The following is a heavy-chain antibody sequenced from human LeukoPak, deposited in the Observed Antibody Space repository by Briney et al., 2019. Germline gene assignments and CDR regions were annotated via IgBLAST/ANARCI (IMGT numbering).Heavy chain of an antibody. CDR1: HFTFSSFN. CDR3: ARDGYNWDGYGWFDP. J-gene: IGHJ5*02. Sequence: HAGGSLKLSCADSHFTFSSFNMNWVRQPPGKGLEWISYIDSSSSSIFYADSVKGRFTISRDNARNSLYLQMDSLRAEDTAVYYCARDGYNWDGYGWFDPWGQGSLATVSS. V-gene: IGHV3-48*01. CDR2: IDSSSSSI. D-gene: IGHD1-1*01.